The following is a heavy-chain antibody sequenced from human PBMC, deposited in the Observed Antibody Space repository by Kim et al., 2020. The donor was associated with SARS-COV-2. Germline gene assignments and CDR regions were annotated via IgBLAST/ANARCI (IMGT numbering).Heavy chain of an antibody. V-gene: IGHV3-33*05. CDR1: GFTFSSYG. CDR3: ARGATVTPRYYYYGMDV. CDR2: ISYDGSNK. Sequence: GGSLRLSCAASGFTFSSYGMHWVRQAPGKGLEWVAVISYDGSNKYYADSVKGRFTISRDNSKNTLYLQMNSLRAEDTAVYYCARGATVTPRYYYYGMDV. D-gene: IGHD4-17*01. J-gene: IGHJ6*01.